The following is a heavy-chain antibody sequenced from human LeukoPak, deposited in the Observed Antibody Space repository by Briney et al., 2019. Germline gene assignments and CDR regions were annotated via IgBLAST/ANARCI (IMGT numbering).Heavy chain of an antibody. CDR1: GFTFSDYT. D-gene: IGHD3-22*01. J-gene: IGHJ6*02. Sequence: GGSLRLSCTTSGFTFSDYTIHWVRQAPGKGLEWVAVMSEDGSQKYYADSVKGRFTISRDNSKNTLYLQIDSLRTEDTAVYYCARSVVVVPPLYYYYGMDVWGQGTTVTVSS. CDR2: MSEDGSQK. CDR3: ARSVVVVPPLYYYYGMDV. V-gene: IGHV3-30*04.